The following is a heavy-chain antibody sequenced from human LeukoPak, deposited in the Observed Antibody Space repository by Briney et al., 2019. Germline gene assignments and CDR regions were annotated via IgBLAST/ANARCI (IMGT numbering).Heavy chain of an antibody. Sequence: PGGSLRLSCVASGFTFGNYWMNWGRQAPGKGLEGVANIKHDGSEKYYVDPVKGLFTISRDNAKNSLYLQMNSLRGEDTAVYYCARDRDYYNYFEYWGQGTLVTVSS. J-gene: IGHJ4*02. CDR2: IKHDGSEK. CDR1: GFTFGNYW. V-gene: IGHV3-7*04. D-gene: IGHD3-10*01. CDR3: ARDRDYYNYFEY.